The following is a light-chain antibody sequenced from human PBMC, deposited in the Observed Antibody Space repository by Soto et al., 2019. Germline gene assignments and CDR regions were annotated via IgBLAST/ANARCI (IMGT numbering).Light chain of an antibody. Sequence: ESVLTQSPGTLSLSPGERATLSCRASQSVSSSYLAWYQQKPGQAPRLLIYGASSRATGIPDRFSGSGSGTDFTLTISRLETEDFAVFYCQQYGTSEIIFGQGTRLETK. CDR3: QQYGTSEII. J-gene: IGKJ5*01. CDR2: GAS. CDR1: QSVSSSY. V-gene: IGKV3-20*01.